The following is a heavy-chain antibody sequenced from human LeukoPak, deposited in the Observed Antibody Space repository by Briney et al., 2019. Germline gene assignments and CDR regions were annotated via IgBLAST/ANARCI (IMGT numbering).Heavy chain of an antibody. J-gene: IGHJ4*02. Sequence: SETLSLTCTVSGGSISSYYWSWIRQPPGKGLEWIGYIYYTGSTNYNPSLKSRVTMSVDTSNNQFTLRLSSVTAADTAVYYCATGPSWIQLWLYWGQGTLVTVSS. CDR3: ATGPSWIQLWLY. CDR2: IYYTGST. D-gene: IGHD5-18*01. V-gene: IGHV4-59*12. CDR1: GGSISSYY.